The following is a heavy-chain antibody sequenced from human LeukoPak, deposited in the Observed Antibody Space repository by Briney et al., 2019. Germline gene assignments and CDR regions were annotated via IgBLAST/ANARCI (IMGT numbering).Heavy chain of an antibody. Sequence: SETLSLTCTVSGGSISAYYWVWIRQPPGKGLEWIGSIYYGDSTYYNPSLKSRVTISVDTSKNQFSLKLNSVTAADTAIYYCARAYDYWGQGTLVTVSS. J-gene: IGHJ4*02. V-gene: IGHV4-39*07. CDR3: ARAYDY. CDR2: IYYGDST. CDR1: GGSISAYY.